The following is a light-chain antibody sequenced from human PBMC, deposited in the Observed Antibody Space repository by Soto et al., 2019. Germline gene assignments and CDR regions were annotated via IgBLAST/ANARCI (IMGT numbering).Light chain of an antibody. CDR3: QQYSGSPRT. V-gene: IGKV3-20*01. Sequence: EIVLTQSPGTLSLSPGERATLSCRASQSVSSSYLAWYQQKPGQAPRLLIYDTSGRATGIPDRFSGSGSGADFTLTISRLEPEDFAVYYCQQYSGSPRTFGQGTKLEIK. J-gene: IGKJ2*01. CDR1: QSVSSSY. CDR2: DTS.